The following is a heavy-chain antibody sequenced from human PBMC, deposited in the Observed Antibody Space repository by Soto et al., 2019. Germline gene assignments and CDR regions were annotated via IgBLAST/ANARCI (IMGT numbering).Heavy chain of an antibody. CDR2: IIPIFGTP. Sequence: QVQLVQSGAEIKKPGSSVKVSCKASGGTFSSYAISWVRQAPGQGLEWMGGIIPIFGTPNYAQKFQGRVTITADESTSTAYMELRRLRSEDKAVYYCSRVTKSYYYYYGMDVWGQGTTVTGSS. J-gene: IGHJ6*02. CDR3: SRVTKSYYYYYGMDV. CDR1: GGTFSSYA. V-gene: IGHV1-69*01.